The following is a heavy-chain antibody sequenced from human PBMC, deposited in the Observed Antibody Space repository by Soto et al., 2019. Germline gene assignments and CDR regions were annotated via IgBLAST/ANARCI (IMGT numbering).Heavy chain of an antibody. CDR3: ARAVATTLYMGV. CDR2: LIPIFGTA. V-gene: IGHV1-69*12. Sequence: QVQLVQSGAEVKKPGSSVKVSCKASGGTFSSYAISWVRQAPGQGLEWMGGLIPIFGTANYAQKLQGRVTNXAXASASTAYMGQSIRGAEDTAVHYRARAVATTLYMGVWGQGTTDTVSS. J-gene: IGHJ6*02. D-gene: IGHD5-12*01. CDR1: GGTFSSYA.